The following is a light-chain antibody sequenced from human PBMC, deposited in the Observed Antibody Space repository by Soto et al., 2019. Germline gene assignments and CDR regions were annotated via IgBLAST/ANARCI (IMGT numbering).Light chain of an antibody. J-gene: IGKJ2*02. V-gene: IGKV3-20*01. CDR1: QSVSSSY. Sequence: EIVLTQSPGTLSLSPGERATLSCRASQSVSSSYLAWYQQKPGQAPRLLIYGASSRATGIPDRFSGSGSGTDFTLTISRLEPEAFAVYYCQQYGSPRTFGQGTKLEIK. CDR2: GAS. CDR3: QQYGSPRT.